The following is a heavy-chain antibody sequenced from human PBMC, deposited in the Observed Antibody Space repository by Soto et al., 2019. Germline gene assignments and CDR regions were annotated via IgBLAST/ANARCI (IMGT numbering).Heavy chain of an antibody. CDR1: WFTFSGSA. V-gene: IGHV3-73*01. CDR3: TRHRITGTGMYV. D-gene: IGHD1-20*01. J-gene: IGHJ6*02. Sequence: GGSLRLSCAASWFTFSGSAMHWVRQASGKGLEWVGRIRSKANSYATAYAASVKGRFTISRDDSKNTAYLQMNSLKTEDTAVYYCTRHRITGTGMYVWGQGTTVTVSS. CDR2: IRSKANSYAT.